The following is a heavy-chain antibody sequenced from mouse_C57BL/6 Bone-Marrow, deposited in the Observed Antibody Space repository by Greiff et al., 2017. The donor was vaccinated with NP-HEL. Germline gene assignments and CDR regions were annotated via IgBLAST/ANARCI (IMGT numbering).Heavy chain of an antibody. Sequence: QVQLQQPGAELVKPGASVKLSCKASGYTFTSYWMHWVKQRPGQGLEWIGMIHPNSGSTNYNEKFKSKATLTVDKSSSTAYMQLSSLTSEDSAVYYCARSGYYGSSPSYWYCDVWGTGTTVTVSS. D-gene: IGHD1-1*01. CDR3: ARSGYYGSSPSYWYCDV. J-gene: IGHJ1*03. V-gene: IGHV1-64*01. CDR2: IHPNSGST. CDR1: GYTFTSYW.